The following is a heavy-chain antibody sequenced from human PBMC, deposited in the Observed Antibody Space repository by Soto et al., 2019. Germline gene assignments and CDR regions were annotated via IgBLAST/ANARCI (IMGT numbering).Heavy chain of an antibody. V-gene: IGHV3-23*01. D-gene: IGHD4-17*01. CDR3: AKDLAHYYGTYGDYRDYGMDV. CDR1: GFTFSSYA. CDR2: ISGSGGST. Sequence: GGSLRLSCAASGFTFSSYAMSWVRQAPGKGLEWVSAISGSGGSTYYADSVKGRFTISRDNSKNTLYLQVNSLRAEDTAVYYCAKDLAHYYGTYGDYRDYGMDVWGQGTTVTGSS. J-gene: IGHJ6*02.